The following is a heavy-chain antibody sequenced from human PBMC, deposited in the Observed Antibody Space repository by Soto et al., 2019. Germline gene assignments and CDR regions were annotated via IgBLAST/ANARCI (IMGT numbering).Heavy chain of an antibody. V-gene: IGHV1-69*02. Sequence: QVQLVQSGAEVKKPGSSVKVSCKASGGTFSSYTISWVRQAPGQGLEWMGRIIPILGIANYAQKFQGRVTITADKSTSTAYMELSSLGSEDKAVYYCARGALLGYCSGGSCYKSAFDIWGQGTMVTVSS. J-gene: IGHJ3*02. D-gene: IGHD2-15*01. CDR1: GGTFSSYT. CDR2: IIPILGIA. CDR3: ARGALLGYCSGGSCYKSAFDI.